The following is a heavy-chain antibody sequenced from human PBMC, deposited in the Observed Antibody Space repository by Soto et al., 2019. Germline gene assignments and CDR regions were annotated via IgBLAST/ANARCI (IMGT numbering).Heavy chain of an antibody. Sequence: PGGSLRLSCAASGFTFSSYWMSWVRQAPGKGLEWVANIKQDGSEKYYVDSVKGRFTISRDNAKNSLYLQMNSLRAEDTAVYYCARDLSIVLMVYARGYAFDIWGQGTMVTVSS. V-gene: IGHV3-7*01. CDR3: ARDLSIVLMVYARGYAFDI. D-gene: IGHD2-8*01. CDR1: GFTFSSYW. J-gene: IGHJ3*02. CDR2: IKQDGSEK.